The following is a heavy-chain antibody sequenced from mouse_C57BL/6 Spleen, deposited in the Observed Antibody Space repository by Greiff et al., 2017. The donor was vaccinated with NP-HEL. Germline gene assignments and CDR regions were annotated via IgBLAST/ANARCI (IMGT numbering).Heavy chain of an antibody. D-gene: IGHD3-2*02. J-gene: IGHJ2*01. Sequence: QVQLQQPGAELVRPGTSVKLSCKASGYTFTSYWMHWVKQRPGQGLEWIGVIDPSDSYTNYNQKFKGKATLTVDTSSSTAYMQLSSLTSEDSAVYYCARGARSGYLDYWGQGTTLTVSS. CDR2: IDPSDSYT. V-gene: IGHV1-59*01. CDR1: GYTFTSYW. CDR3: ARGARSGYLDY.